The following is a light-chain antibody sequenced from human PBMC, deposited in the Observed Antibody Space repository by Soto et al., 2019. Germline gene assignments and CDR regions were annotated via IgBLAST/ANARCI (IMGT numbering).Light chain of an antibody. CDR1: QSVSSY. CDR2: DAS. CDR3: QQYNSYWT. Sequence: IVLTQSPATLSLSPGERAALSCRASQSVSSYLAWYQQKPGQAPRLLIYDASNRATGISARFSGSGSGTEFTLTISSLQPDDFATYYCQQYNSYWTFGQGTKVDIK. V-gene: IGKV3-11*01. J-gene: IGKJ1*01.